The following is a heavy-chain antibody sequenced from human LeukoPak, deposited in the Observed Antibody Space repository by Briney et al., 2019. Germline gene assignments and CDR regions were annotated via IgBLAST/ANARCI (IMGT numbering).Heavy chain of an antibody. V-gene: IGHV3-7*01. D-gene: IGHD6-6*01. CDR3: VRALGSSSADY. J-gene: IGHJ4*02. Sequence: GGSLRLSCAASGFTFSSYSMNWVRQAPGKGLEWVANIKHDGSEKYYVDSVEGRFTISRDNAENSLSLQMNSLRGEDTAVYYCVRALGSSSADYWGQGTLVTVSS. CDR2: IKHDGSEK. CDR1: GFTFSSYS.